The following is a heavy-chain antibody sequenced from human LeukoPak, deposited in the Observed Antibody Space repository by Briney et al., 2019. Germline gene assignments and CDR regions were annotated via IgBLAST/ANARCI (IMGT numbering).Heavy chain of an antibody. CDR2: INPHSGGT. CDR1: GYTFTSYD. D-gene: IGHD3-10*01. J-gene: IGHJ5*02. Sequence: GASVKVSCKASGYTFTSYDINWVRQAPGQGLEWMGWINPHSGGTNYAQKFQGRVTMTRDTSISTAYMELSRLRSDDTAVYYCARYYGPPYGPNWFDPWGQGSLVTVSS. CDR3: ARYYGPPYGPNWFDP. V-gene: IGHV1-2*02.